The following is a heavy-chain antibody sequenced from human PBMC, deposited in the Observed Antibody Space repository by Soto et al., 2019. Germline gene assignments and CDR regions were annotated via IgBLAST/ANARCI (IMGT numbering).Heavy chain of an antibody. CDR2: IYWDGDK. CDR1: GFSLSPSGVG. Sequence: QITLKESGPTLVKPTQTLTVTCSFSGFSLSPSGVGVAWIRQPPGKALEGLSLIYWDGDKRFSPFLKSRLTITKDTSENQVVLTLRNMDPVDTATYYCAHKGGRGAAMDVWGQGTTVTVSS. J-gene: IGHJ6*02. V-gene: IGHV2-5*02. CDR3: AHKGGRGAAMDV. D-gene: IGHD2-15*01.